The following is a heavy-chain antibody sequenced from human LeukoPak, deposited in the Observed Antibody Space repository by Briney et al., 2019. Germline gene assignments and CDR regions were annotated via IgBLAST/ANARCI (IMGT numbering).Heavy chain of an antibody. J-gene: IGHJ4*02. CDR2: ISYDGSKR. Sequence: GRSLRLSCVASGFTFSNHGMHWVRQAPGKGLEWVALISYDGSKRYHADSVKGRFTISRDDSKNTLYLQMNSLTAEDTALYYCARYYSGNYCFDYWGQGTLVTVSS. CDR1: GFTFSNHG. V-gene: IGHV3-30*04. CDR3: ARYYSGNYCFDY. D-gene: IGHD1-26*01.